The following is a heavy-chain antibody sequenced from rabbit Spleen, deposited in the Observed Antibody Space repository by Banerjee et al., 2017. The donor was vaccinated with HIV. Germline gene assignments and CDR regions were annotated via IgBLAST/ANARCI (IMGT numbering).Heavy chain of an antibody. CDR1: GFSFSGNYW. CDR2: IYAGSSAT. V-gene: IGHV1S45*01. J-gene: IGHJ6*01. CDR3: ARDAGGSGGYALDL. Sequence: EQLEESGGDLVQPEGSLTLTCTASGFSFSGNYWICWVRQAPGKGLEWIACIYAGSSATYYASWVNGRFSISRSTSLNTVTLQMTSLTAADTATYFCARDAGGSGGYALDLWGPGTLVTVS. D-gene: IGHD1-1*01.